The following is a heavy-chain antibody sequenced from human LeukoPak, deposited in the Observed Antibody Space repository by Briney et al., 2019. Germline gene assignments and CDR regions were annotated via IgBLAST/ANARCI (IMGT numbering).Heavy chain of an antibody. D-gene: IGHD3-22*01. CDR1: GYTLTELS. CDR3: ATVRYYYDSSGYYLDY. V-gene: IGHV1-24*01. CDR2: FDPEDGET. J-gene: IGHJ4*02. Sequence: ASVKVSCKVSGYTLTELSMHWVRQAPGKGLEWMGGFDPEDGETIYAQKFQGRVTMTEDTSTDTAYMELSSLRSEDTAVYYCATVRYYYDSSGYYLDYWGQGTLVTDSS.